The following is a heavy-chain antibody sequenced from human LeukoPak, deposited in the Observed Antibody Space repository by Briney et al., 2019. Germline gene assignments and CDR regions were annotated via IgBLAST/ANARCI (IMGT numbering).Heavy chain of an antibody. D-gene: IGHD3-10*01. CDR2: IFYSGNT. V-gene: IGHV4-39*01. CDR1: GASLSGSPFY. J-gene: IGHJ4*02. CDR3: ARHYYGSPQIDY. Sequence: SETLSLTCAVSGASLSGSPFYWGWIRQPPGKGLEWIANIFYSGNTFYNPSLRSRVTISIDTSKNQFSLNVSSVTAADTAVYYCARHYYGSPQIDYWGQGTLVTVSS.